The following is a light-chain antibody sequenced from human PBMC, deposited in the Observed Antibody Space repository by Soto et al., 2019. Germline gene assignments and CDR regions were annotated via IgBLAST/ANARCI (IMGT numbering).Light chain of an antibody. J-gene: IGKJ4*01. Sequence: DIQMTQSPSTLSASVGDTVTITYRASQTIGTWLAWYQQKPAKAPKLLIYKASTLESGVPSRFSGSGSGTEFTLTISSLQADDFATYCCQQYNDLSTFGGGTKVDI. V-gene: IGKV1-5*03. CDR1: QTIGTW. CDR3: QQYNDLST. CDR2: KAS.